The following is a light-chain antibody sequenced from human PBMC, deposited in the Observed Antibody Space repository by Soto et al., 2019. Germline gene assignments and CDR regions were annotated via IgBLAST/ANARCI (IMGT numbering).Light chain of an antibody. CDR3: LLYYGGLPV. Sequence: QTVVTQEPSLTVSPGGTVTLTCTSSTGAVTSGYYPNWFQQKPGQAPRTLIYNTSNKHSWTPARFSGSLLGGKAALTLSGVQPEDEAEYYCLLYYGGLPVFGGGTKLTVL. V-gene: IGLV7-43*01. CDR1: TGAVTSGYY. J-gene: IGLJ2*01. CDR2: NTS.